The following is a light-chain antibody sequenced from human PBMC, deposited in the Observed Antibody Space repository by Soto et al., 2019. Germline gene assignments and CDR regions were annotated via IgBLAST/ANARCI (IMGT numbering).Light chain of an antibody. CDR2: DAS. V-gene: IGKV3-11*01. CDR1: QSVGSY. Sequence: ENVLTQSPATLSLSPGERATLSCRASQSVGSYLAWYQQKPGQAPRLLIYDASNRATGIPARFSGSGSGTDFTLTISSLEPEDFEVYCCQQRGNGPIITFGQGTRLDIK. CDR3: QQRGNGPIIT. J-gene: IGKJ5*01.